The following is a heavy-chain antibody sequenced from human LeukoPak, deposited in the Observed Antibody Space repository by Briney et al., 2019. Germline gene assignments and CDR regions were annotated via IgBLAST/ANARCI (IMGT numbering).Heavy chain of an antibody. V-gene: IGHV3-66*01. CDR2: IYSGGST. J-gene: IGHJ6*02. CDR1: GFTVSSNY. D-gene: IGHD4-17*01. Sequence: GSLRLSCAASGFTVSSNYMSWVRQAPGKGLEWVSVIYSGGSTYYADSVKGRFTISRDNSKNTLYLQMDSLRAEDTAVYYCAGTDYGDYSTGYYGMDVWGQGTTVTVSS. CDR3: AGTDYGDYSTGYYGMDV.